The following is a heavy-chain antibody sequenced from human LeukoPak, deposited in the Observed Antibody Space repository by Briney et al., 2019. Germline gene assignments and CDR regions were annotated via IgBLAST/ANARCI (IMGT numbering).Heavy chain of an antibody. CDR3: ASARVRAGDAFDI. CDR1: GYTFTSYG. CDR2: MNPNRGNT. D-gene: IGHD4/OR15-4a*01. Sequence: AASVKVSCKASGYTFTSYGTSWVRQATGQGLEWMGWMNPNRGNTGYAQKFQVRVTITRNSSISTAYMELSSLRSEDTAVYYCASARVRAGDAFDIWGQGTMLTVSS. V-gene: IGHV1-8*03. J-gene: IGHJ3*02.